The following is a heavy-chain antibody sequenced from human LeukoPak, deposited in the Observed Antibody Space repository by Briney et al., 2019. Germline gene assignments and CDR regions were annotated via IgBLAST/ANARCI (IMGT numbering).Heavy chain of an antibody. CDR1: GFTFSSYA. Sequence: GGSLRLSCAASGFTFSSYAMSWVRQAPGKGLEWVSAISGSGGSTYYADSVKGRFTISRDNSKNTLYLQMNSLRAEDTAVYYCANLVNVVVTAYDAFDIXXQGTMVTVSS. D-gene: IGHD2-21*02. J-gene: IGHJ3*02. V-gene: IGHV3-23*01. CDR3: ANLVNVVVTAYDAFDI. CDR2: ISGSGGST.